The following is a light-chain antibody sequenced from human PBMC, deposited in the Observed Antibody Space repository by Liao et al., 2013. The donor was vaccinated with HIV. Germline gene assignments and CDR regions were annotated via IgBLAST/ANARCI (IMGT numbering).Light chain of an antibody. CDR2: YDS. Sequence: SYVLTQPPSVSVAPGKTARITCGGNNIGSKSVHWYQQKPGQAPVVVIYYDSDRPSGIPERFSGSNSGNTATLTISRVEAGDEADYYCQVWDSSSDHRRVFGGGTKLTVL. V-gene: IGLV3-21*01. CDR1: NIGSKS. CDR3: QVWDSSSDHRRV. J-gene: IGLJ2*01.